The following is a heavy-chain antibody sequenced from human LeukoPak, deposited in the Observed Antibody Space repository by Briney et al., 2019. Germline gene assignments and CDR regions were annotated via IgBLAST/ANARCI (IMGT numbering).Heavy chain of an antibody. D-gene: IGHD2-15*01. J-gene: IGHJ4*02. Sequence: ASVKASCKASGYTFTGYYMHWVRQAPGQGLEWMGWINTDTGNPTYAQGFTGRFVFSLDTSVSTAYLQISSLKAEDTAVYYCARARDCSGGNCYSDCWGQGTLVTVSS. CDR2: INTDTGNP. CDR3: ARARDCSGGNCYSDC. CDR1: GYTFTGYY. V-gene: IGHV7-4-1*02.